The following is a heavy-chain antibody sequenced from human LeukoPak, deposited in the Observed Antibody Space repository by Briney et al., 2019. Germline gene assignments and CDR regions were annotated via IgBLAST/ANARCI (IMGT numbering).Heavy chain of an antibody. D-gene: IGHD3-10*01. J-gene: IGHJ4*02. V-gene: IGHV4-39*07. CDR2: IYYSGST. CDR1: GGSISSSSYY. CDR3: ARDGSEDY. Sequence: LETLSLTCTVSGGSISSSSYYWGWIRQSPGKGLEWIGSIYYSGSTYYNPSLKSRVTISVDTSKNQFSLKLSSVTAADTAVYYCARDGSEDYWGQGTLVTVFS.